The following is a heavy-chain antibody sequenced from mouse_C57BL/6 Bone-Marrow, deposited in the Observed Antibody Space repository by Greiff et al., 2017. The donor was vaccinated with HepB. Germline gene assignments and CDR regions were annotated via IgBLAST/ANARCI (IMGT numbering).Heavy chain of an antibody. D-gene: IGHD2-3*01. V-gene: IGHV5-4*01. CDR3: ARDLSSIWYFDV. CDR2: ISDGGSYT. J-gene: IGHJ1*03. CDR1: GFTFSSYA. Sequence: EVQGVESGGGLVKPGGSLKLSCAASGFTFSSYAMSWVRQTPEKRLEWVATISDGGSYTYYPENVKGRFTISRDNAKNNLYLQMSNLKSEDTAMYYCARDLSSIWYFDVWGTGTTVTVSS.